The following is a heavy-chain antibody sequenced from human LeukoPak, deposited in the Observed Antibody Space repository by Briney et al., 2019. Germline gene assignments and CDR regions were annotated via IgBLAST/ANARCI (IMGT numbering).Heavy chain of an antibody. J-gene: IGHJ4*02. Sequence: PGGSLRLSRAASGFSFSIYWMHWVRQAPGKGLAWVSRASSDGSSTSYADSVKGRFTISRDNARNTLFLQMNSLRAEDTAVYYCATLAAADTDYWGQGTLVTVSS. V-gene: IGHV3-74*01. CDR3: ATLAAADTDY. CDR1: GFSFSIYW. CDR2: ASSDGSST. D-gene: IGHD6-13*01.